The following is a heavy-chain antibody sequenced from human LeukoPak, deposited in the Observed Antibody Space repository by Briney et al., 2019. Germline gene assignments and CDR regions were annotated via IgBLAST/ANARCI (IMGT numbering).Heavy chain of an antibody. D-gene: IGHD6-19*01. CDR1: GGSISSSNW. Sequence: PSETLSLTCAVSGGSISSSNWWSWVRQPPGKGLEWIGEIYHSGSTNYNPSLKSRVTISVDTSKNQFSLKLSSVTAADTAVYYCARGRLGIAVAGRSATKVPAFDYWGQGTLVTVSS. CDR3: ARGRLGIAVAGRSATKVPAFDY. V-gene: IGHV4-4*02. J-gene: IGHJ4*02. CDR2: IYHSGST.